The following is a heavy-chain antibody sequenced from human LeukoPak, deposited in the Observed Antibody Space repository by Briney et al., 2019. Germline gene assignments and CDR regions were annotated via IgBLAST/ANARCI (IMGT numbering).Heavy chain of an antibody. V-gene: IGHV3-9*01. Sequence: GRSPRLSCAASGFTFDDHAMHWVRQAPGKGLEWVSGISWNGGTLDYADSVRGRFTISRDNAKNSLYLQMSSLRAEDTALYYCAKDLMRTNYYGMDVWGQGTTVTVSS. J-gene: IGHJ6*02. CDR3: AKDLMRTNYYGMDV. D-gene: IGHD1-7*01. CDR2: ISWNGGTL. CDR1: GFTFDDHA.